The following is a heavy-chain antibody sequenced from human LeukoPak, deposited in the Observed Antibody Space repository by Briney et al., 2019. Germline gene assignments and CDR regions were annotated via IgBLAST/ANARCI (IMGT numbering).Heavy chain of an antibody. CDR3: ASGESPRMGAGTIIDY. J-gene: IGHJ4*02. Sequence: SVKVSCKASGGTFSSYAISWVRQAPGQGLEWMGGVIPIFGTANYAQKFQGRVTITADESTSTAYMELSSLRSEDTAVYYCASGESPRMGAGTIIDYWGQGTLVTVSS. CDR1: GGTFSSYA. V-gene: IGHV1-69*13. D-gene: IGHD6-19*01. CDR2: VIPIFGTA.